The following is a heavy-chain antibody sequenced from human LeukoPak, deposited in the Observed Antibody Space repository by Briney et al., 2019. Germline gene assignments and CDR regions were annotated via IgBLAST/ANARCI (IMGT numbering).Heavy chain of an antibody. J-gene: IGHJ3*02. CDR1: GFTFSSYA. V-gene: IGHV3-23*01. Sequence: PGGSLRLSCAASGFTFSSYAMSWVRQAPGKGLEWVSAISGSGGSTYYADSVKGRFTISRDNSKNTLYLQMNSLRAEDTAVYYCAKGDYDSSGYYYVGSPRLSLGLAGAFDIWGQGTMVTVSS. CDR2: ISGSGGST. D-gene: IGHD3-22*01. CDR3: AKGDYDSSGYYYVGSPRLSLGLAGAFDI.